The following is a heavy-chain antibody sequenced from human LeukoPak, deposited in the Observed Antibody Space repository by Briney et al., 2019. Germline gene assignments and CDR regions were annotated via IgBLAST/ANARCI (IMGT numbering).Heavy chain of an antibody. CDR1: GFTFSTCG. D-gene: IGHD2-15*01. J-gene: IGHJ6*02. V-gene: IGHV3-30*03. Sequence: TGGSLRLSCAVSGFTFSTCGMHWVRQAPGKGLEWVAVISSDGNDKYYAVSVKGRFTISRDNSKNTLYLQMNSLRAEDTAVYYCAIAGRDCSGASCYNYGMDVWGQGTTVTVSS. CDR2: ISSDGNDK. CDR3: AIAGRDCSGASCYNYGMDV.